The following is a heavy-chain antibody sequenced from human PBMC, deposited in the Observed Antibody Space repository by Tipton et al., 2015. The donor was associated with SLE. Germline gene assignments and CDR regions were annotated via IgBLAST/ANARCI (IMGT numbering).Heavy chain of an antibody. J-gene: IGHJ3*02. CDR3: ARVAAWAFDM. CDR1: GGSISTYY. CDR2: IYYRGST. V-gene: IGHV4-59*01. Sequence: TLSLTCTVSGGSISTYYWNWIRQPPGKGLEWIGYIYYRGSTNYNPSLKSRVTISVDTSKNQFSLKLTSVTAADTAVYFCARVAAWAFDMWGQGTMVTVSS. D-gene: IGHD2-15*01.